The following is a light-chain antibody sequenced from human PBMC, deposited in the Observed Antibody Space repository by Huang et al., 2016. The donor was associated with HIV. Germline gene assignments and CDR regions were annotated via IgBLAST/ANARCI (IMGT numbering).Light chain of an antibody. CDR3: QQASSFPLT. CDR1: QDISSW. Sequence: DIQMTQSPSSVSASVGDRVVITCRASQDISSWVAWYQQRPGKAPELLIFDASTLQNVVPSRFSGSGSGTDFVLTISSLQPEDFATYYCQQASSFPLTFGGGTKVEIK. V-gene: IGKV1-12*01. J-gene: IGKJ4*01. CDR2: DAS.